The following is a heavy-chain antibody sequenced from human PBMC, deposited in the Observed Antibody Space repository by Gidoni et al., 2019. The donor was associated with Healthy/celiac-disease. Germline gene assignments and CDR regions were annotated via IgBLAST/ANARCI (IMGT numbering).Heavy chain of an antibody. CDR1: GFNFSSYA. Sequence: EVQLLESGGGLVQPGGSLRLSCAASGFNFSSYAMSWVRQAPGKGLEWVSAISGSGGSTYYADSVKGRFTISRDNSKNTLYLQMNSLRAEDTAVYYCAKDSLRTVTTSGSWGQGTLVTVSS. V-gene: IGHV3-23*01. J-gene: IGHJ5*02. CDR2: ISGSGGST. CDR3: AKDSLRTVTTSGS. D-gene: IGHD4-17*01.